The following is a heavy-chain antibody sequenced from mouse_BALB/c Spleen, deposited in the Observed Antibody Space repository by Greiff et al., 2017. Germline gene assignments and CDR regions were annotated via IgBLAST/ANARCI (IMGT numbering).Heavy chain of an antibody. D-gene: IGHD2-1*01. Sequence: DVMLVESGGGLVQPGGSRKLSCAASGFTFSSFGMHWVRQAPEKGLEWVAYISSGSSTIYYADTVKGRFTISRDNPKNTLFLQMTSLRSEDTAMYYCARSGGNYGFDYWGQGTTLTVSS. V-gene: IGHV5-17*02. CDR1: GFTFSSFG. CDR2: ISSGSSTI. J-gene: IGHJ2*01. CDR3: ARSGGNYGFDY.